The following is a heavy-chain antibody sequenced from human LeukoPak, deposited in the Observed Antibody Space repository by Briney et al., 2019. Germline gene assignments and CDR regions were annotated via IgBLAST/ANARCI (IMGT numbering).Heavy chain of an antibody. D-gene: IGHD4-17*01. CDR2: IYYSGST. Sequence: KSSETLSLTCTGSGGSISSYYWSWIRQPPGKGLEWIGYIYYSGSTNYNPSLKSRVTISVDTSKNQFSLKLSSVTAADTAVYHCARVGPYGDYFDYWGQGTLVTVFS. CDR3: ARVGPYGDYFDY. V-gene: IGHV4-59*01. CDR1: GGSISSYY. J-gene: IGHJ4*02.